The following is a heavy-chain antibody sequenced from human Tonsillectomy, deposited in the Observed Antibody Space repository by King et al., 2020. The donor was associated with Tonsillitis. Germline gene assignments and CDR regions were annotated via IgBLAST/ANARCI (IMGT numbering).Heavy chain of an antibody. V-gene: IGHV1-46*01. Sequence: QLVQSGAEVKKPGASVKVSCKASGYTFTSYYMHWVRQAPGQGLEWMGIINPSGCSTSYAQKFQGRVTMTRDTATSTVYMELSSLRSEDTAVYYCARRGRCSWYDFAFDIWGQGTMVTVSS. CDR2: INPSGCST. CDR3: ARRGRCSWYDFAFDI. D-gene: IGHD6-13*01. J-gene: IGHJ3*02. CDR1: GYTFTSYY.